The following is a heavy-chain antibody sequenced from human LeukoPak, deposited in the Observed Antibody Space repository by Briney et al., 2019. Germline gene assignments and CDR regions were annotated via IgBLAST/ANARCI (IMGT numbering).Heavy chain of an antibody. V-gene: IGHV4-34*01. J-gene: IGHJ4*02. CDR3: ARGGGLVAATPYYFDY. D-gene: IGHD2-15*01. Sequence: SETLSLTCAVYGGSFSGYYWSWIRQPPGKGLEWIGEINYSGSTNYNPSLKSRVTISVDTSKNQFSLKLSSVTAADTAVYYCARGGGLVAATPYYFDYWGQGTLVTVFS. CDR1: GGSFSGYY. CDR2: INYSGST.